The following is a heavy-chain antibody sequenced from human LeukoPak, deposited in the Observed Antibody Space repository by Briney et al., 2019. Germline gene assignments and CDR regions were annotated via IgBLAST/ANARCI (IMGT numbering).Heavy chain of an antibody. Sequence: GGSLRLSCTVSGFSVTNNYMSWVRQAPGKRLEWVSVIYSTDSTYYADSVKGRFTISRDKSKNTVYVQMDSLRAEDTAVYYCATGEWLGRLFDYWGQGILVTVSS. V-gene: IGHV3-53*01. CDR1: GFSVTNNY. CDR3: ATGEWLGRLFDY. CDR2: IYSTDST. J-gene: IGHJ4*02. D-gene: IGHD6-19*01.